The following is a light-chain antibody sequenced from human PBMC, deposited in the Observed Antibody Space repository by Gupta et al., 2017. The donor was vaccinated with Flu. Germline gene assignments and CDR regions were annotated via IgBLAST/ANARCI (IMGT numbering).Light chain of an antibody. CDR2: RSS. Sequence: QPMLPQPLSASETPVQRVTISCSGSFSDIGSNFVYWYQHLPGTAPKLLISRSSQRPSGVPDRFSGSKSGTSASLAITGLRSEDEADYYCASWDDNQSGWVFGGGTKLTVL. CDR3: ASWDDNQSGWV. V-gene: IGLV1-47*01. CDR1: FSDIGSNF. J-gene: IGLJ3*02.